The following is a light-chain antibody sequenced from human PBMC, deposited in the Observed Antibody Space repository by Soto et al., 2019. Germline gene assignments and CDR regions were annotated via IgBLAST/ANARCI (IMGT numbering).Light chain of an antibody. CDR2: KAS. CDR3: QQSNSYPYT. J-gene: IGKJ2*01. CDR1: QSISSW. Sequence: GDRVTITCRASQSISSWLAWYQQKPGKAPKLLIYKASSLESGVPSRFSGSGSGTEFTLTISSLQPDDFATYYCQQSNSYPYTFGQGTKLEIK. V-gene: IGKV1-5*03.